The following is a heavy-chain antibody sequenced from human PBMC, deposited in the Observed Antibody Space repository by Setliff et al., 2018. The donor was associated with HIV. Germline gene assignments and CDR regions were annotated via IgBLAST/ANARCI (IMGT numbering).Heavy chain of an antibody. D-gene: IGHD4-4*01. CDR2: INSDGSSS. Sequence: PGGSLRLSCSASGFTFSSYWMHWVRQAPGKGLVWVSRINSDGSSSSYADSVKGRFTISRDNAKNTLYLQMNSLRAEDTAVYYCASGGGTTVTPFDYWGQGTLVTSPQ. J-gene: IGHJ4*02. V-gene: IGHV3-74*01. CDR3: ASGGGTTVTPFDY. CDR1: GFTFSSYW.